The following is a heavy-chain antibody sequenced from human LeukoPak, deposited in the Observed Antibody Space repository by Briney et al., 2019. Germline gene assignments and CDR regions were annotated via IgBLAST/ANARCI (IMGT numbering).Heavy chain of an antibody. D-gene: IGHD5-12*01. CDR2: IYWNDDK. CDR3: AHITSAREWLGSPSAGWFDP. V-gene: IGHV2-5*01. Sequence: SGPTLVNPTQTLTLTCTFSGFSLSTSGVGVGWIRQPPGKALEWPALIYWNDDKRYSPSLKSRLTITKDTSKNQVVLTMTNMDPVDTATYYCAHITSAREWLGSPSAGWFDPWGQGTLVTVSS. J-gene: IGHJ5*02. CDR1: GFSLSTSGVG.